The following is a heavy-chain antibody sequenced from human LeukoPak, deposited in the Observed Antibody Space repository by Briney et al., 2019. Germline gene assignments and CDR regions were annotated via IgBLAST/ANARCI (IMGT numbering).Heavy chain of an antibody. Sequence: SGTLSLTCAVSGDSIVSSHRWSWVRQPPGKGLEWIGEIYHSGSTNYNPSLKSRVTISVDTSKNQFSLKLSSVTAADTAVYYCARGYDGSGYYYRNWYFDLWGRGTLVTVSP. V-gene: IGHV4-4*02. CDR1: GDSIVSSHR. D-gene: IGHD3-22*01. CDR2: IYHSGST. J-gene: IGHJ2*01. CDR3: ARGYDGSGYYYRNWYFDL.